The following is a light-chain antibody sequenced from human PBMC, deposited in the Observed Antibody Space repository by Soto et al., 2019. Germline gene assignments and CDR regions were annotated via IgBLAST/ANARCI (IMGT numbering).Light chain of an antibody. CDR2: EVN. J-gene: IGLJ2*01. CDR1: SSDIGTYNY. CDR3: SSYAGTNNFEII. Sequence: QSVLTQPPSASGSPGQSVTISCTGTSSDIGTYNYVSWYQQHPGRAPKLIIYEVNKRPSGVPDRFSGSKSGNTASLTVSGLQTEDEADYYCSSYAGTNNFEIIFGGGTKVTVL. V-gene: IGLV2-8*01.